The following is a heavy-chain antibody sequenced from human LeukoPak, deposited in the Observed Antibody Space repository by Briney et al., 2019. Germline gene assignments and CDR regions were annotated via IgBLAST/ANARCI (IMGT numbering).Heavy chain of an antibody. J-gene: IGHJ4*02. Sequence: PSETLSLTCTVSGGSLSSHYWSWIRQPPGKGLELIGHVYYTGTTYYNPSLNSRVTISLDTSRNQFSLRLTSMTAADTAVYYCARFSSDCSTASCYLTYWGQGTLVTVSS. CDR2: VYYTGTT. D-gene: IGHD2-2*01. CDR3: ARFSSDCSTASCYLTY. CDR1: GGSLSSHY. V-gene: IGHV4-59*11.